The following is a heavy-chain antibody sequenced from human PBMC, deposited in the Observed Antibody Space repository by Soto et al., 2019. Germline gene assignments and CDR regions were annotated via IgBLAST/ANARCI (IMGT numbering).Heavy chain of an antibody. J-gene: IGHJ4*02. CDR3: VRSREGYNLVADY. CDR1: GFTFSGYW. V-gene: IGHV3-74*01. Sequence: EAQLVESGGGLVQPGGSLRLSCAASGFTFSGYWMHWVRQAPERGLVWVSRINGDGTTTHYADSVKGRFTISRDNAKNTLYLQMNSLRAEDTAVYSRVRSREGYNLVADYWGQGTLVTVSS. CDR2: INGDGTTT. D-gene: IGHD5-12*01.